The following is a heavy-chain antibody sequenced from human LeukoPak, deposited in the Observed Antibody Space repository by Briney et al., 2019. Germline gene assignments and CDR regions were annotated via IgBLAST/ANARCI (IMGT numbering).Heavy chain of an antibody. CDR1: GFTFSSYA. D-gene: IGHD3-10*01. Sequence: PGGSLRLSCAASGFTFSSYAMHWVRQAPGKGLEYVSIISSNGGSTYYANSVKGRFTISRDNSKNTLYLQMGSLRAEDMAVYYCARPRYTMVWGAMDYWGQGTLVTVSS. J-gene: IGHJ4*02. CDR2: ISSNGGST. CDR3: ARPRYTMVWGAMDY. V-gene: IGHV3-64*01.